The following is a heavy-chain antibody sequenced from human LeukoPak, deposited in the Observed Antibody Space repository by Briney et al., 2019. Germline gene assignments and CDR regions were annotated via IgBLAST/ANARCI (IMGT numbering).Heavy chain of an antibody. CDR2: ISYDGSNK. Sequence: GGSLRLSCAASGFTFSSYAMHWVRQAPGKGLEWVAVISYDGSNKYYADSVKGRFTISRDNSENTLYLQMDSLRAEDTAVYYCASPNSMAGTHYFHYWGQGTLVTVSS. CDR3: ASPNSMAGTHYFHY. J-gene: IGHJ4*02. CDR1: GFTFSSYA. V-gene: IGHV3-30*04. D-gene: IGHD6-19*01.